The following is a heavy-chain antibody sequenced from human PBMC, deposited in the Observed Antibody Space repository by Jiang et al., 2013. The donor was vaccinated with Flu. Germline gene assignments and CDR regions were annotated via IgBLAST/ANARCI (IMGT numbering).Heavy chain of an antibody. CDR2: INTDGTTI. CDR3: ARDRLFGVTATRNWFDP. V-gene: IGHV3-74*01. CDR1: GFTFSSYW. J-gene: IGHJ5*02. Sequence: QLVESGGGVSSAGGSLRLSCAASGFTFSSYWMHWVRQAPGKGLVWVSRINTDGTTISYADSVKGRFTISRDNVQNILYLQMNSLRAEDTAVYYCARDRLFGVTATRNWFDPWGQGTLVTVSS. D-gene: IGHD2-21*02.